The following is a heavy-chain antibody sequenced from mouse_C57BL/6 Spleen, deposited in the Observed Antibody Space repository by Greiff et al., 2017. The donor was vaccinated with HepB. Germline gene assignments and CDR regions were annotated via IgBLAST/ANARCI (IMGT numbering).Heavy chain of an antibody. J-gene: IGHJ1*03. D-gene: IGHD2-5*01. CDR2: IRNKANNPAT. CDR1: GFTFSDAW. CDR3: TRGYYSIWYFDV. V-gene: IGHV6-6*01. Sequence: EVKLEESGGGLVQPGGSMKLSCAASGFTFSDAWMDWVRQSPEKGLEWVAEIRNKANNPATYYAESVKGRFTISRDDSKSSVYLQMNSLRAEDTGIYYCTRGYYSIWYFDVWGTGTTVTVSS.